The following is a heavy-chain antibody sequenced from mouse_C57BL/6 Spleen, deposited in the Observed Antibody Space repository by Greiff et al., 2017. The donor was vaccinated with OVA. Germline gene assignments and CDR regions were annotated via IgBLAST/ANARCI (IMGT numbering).Heavy chain of an antibody. J-gene: IGHJ2*01. Sequence: EVNLVESGGDLAKPGGSLKLSCAASGFTFSSYGMSWVRQTPDKRLEWVATISSGGSYTYYPDSVKGRFTISRDNAKNTLYLQMSSLKSEDTAMYYCARYRLYVGLYYFDYWGQGTTLTVSS. CDR2: ISSGGSYT. CDR3: ARYRLYVGLYYFDY. CDR1: GFTFSSYG. V-gene: IGHV5-6*01. D-gene: IGHD2-3*01.